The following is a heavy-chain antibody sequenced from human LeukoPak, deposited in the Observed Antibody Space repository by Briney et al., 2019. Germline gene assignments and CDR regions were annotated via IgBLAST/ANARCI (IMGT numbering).Heavy chain of an antibody. J-gene: IGHJ6*02. CDR3: ARQSPSSSWYGQYYYGMDV. CDR2: INTNTGNP. Sequence: GASVKVSCKASGYTFTSYAMNWVRQAPGQGLEWMGWINTNTGNPTYAQGFTGRFVFSLDTSVSTAYLQISSLKAEDTAVYYCARQSPSSSWYGQYYYGMDVWGQGTTVTVSS. D-gene: IGHD6-13*01. V-gene: IGHV7-4-1*02. CDR1: GYTFTSYA.